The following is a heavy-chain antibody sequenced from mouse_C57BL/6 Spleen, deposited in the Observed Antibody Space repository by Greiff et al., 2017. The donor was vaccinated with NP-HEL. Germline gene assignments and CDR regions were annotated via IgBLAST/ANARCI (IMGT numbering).Heavy chain of an antibody. CDR2: ISSGSSTI. J-gene: IGHJ3*01. V-gene: IGHV5-17*01. CDR1: GFTFSDYG. Sequence: EVQLVESGGGLVKPGGSLKLSCAASGFTFSDYGMHWVRQAPEKGLEWVAYISSGSSTIYYADTVKGRFTISRDNAKNTLFLQMTSLRSEDTAMYYGARGYDYDGAWFAYWGQGTLLTVSA. CDR3: ARGYDYDGAWFAY. D-gene: IGHD2-4*01.